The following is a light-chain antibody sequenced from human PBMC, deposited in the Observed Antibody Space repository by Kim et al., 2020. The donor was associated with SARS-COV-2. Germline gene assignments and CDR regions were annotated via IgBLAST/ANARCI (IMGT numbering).Light chain of an antibody. CDR2: TNN. CDR3: AAWDYSLNGPV. V-gene: IGLV1-44*01. J-gene: IGLJ3*02. Sequence: ELTQPPSASGTPGQRVTISCSGGRSNIGSNTVSWYQHLPGAAPKLLIETNNQRPSGVPDRVSVSKSGTSASLAISGLQSEAEAHYYCAAWDYSLNGPVFGGGTQLTVL. CDR1: RSNIGSNT.